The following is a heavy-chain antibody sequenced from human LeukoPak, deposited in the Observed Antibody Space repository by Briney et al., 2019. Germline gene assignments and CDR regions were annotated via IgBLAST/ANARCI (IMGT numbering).Heavy chain of an antibody. D-gene: IGHD4-17*01. J-gene: IGHJ4*02. Sequence: SETLSLTCAVSGYSISSGYYWGWIRQPPGKGLEWIGSIYHSGSTYYNPSHKSRVTISVDTSKNQFSLKLSSVTAADTAVYYCARVDSGSLVTTSYYFDYWGQGTLVTVSS. V-gene: IGHV4-38-2*01. CDR2: IYHSGST. CDR1: GYSISSGYY. CDR3: ARVDSGSLVTTSYYFDY.